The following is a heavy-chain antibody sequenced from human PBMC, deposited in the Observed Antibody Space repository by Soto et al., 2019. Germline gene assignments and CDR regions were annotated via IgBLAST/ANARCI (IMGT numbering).Heavy chain of an antibody. V-gene: IGHV3-11*05. CDR1: GFTFTDYY. D-gene: IGHD6-19*01. J-gene: IGHJ4*02. CDR2: ISSSSSFI. Sequence: PGGSLRLSCAASGFTFTDYYMSWIRQAPGKGLECISYISSSSSFIVYADSVKGRFTISRDNAKKSLYLQMNSLRAEDTAVYYCARDLRIAVPGTGYWGQGTLVTVSS. CDR3: ARDLRIAVPGTGY.